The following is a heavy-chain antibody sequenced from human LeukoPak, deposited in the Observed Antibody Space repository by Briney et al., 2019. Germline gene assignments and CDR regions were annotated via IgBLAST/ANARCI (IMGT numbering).Heavy chain of an antibody. CDR2: IWYDGSNK. J-gene: IGHJ4*02. D-gene: IGHD6-25*01. CDR3: AREAAGEYFDY. V-gene: IGHV3-33*01. Sequence: PGGSLRLSCAASGFTFSSYGMHWVRQAPGKGLEWVAVIWYDGSNKYYADSVKGRFTISRDNSKNTLYLQMNSLRAEDTAVYYCAREAAGEYFDYWGQGTLVTVSS. CDR1: GFTFSSYG.